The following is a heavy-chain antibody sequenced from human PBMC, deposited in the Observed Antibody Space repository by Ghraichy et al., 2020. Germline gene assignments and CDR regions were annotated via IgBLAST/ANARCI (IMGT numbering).Heavy chain of an antibody. CDR3: ASLKVDTAMVTENYYYYYGMDV. CDR1: GGSISSSSYY. D-gene: IGHD5-18*01. V-gene: IGHV4-39*07. Sequence: GSLRLSCTVSGGSISSSSYYWGWIRQPPGKGLEWIGSIYYSGSTYYNPSLKSRVTISVDTSKNQFSLKLSSVTAADTAVYYCASLKVDTAMVTENYYYYYGMDVWGQGTTVTVSS. J-gene: IGHJ6*02. CDR2: IYYSGST.